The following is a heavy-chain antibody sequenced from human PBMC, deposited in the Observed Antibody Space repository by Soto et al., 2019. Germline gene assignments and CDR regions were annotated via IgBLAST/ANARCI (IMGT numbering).Heavy chain of an antibody. Sequence: QVQLVQSGAEVKKPGASVKVSCKASGYTFTGYYMHWVRQAPGQGLEWMGWINPNSGGTNYAQKFQGWVTMTRDTSISTAYMELSRLRSDDTAVYYCARDGGAYSSSSKVRNYYYYGMDVWGQGTTVTVSS. V-gene: IGHV1-2*04. CDR2: INPNSGGT. J-gene: IGHJ6*02. CDR3: ARDGGAYSSSSKVRNYYYYGMDV. CDR1: GYTFTGYY. D-gene: IGHD6-6*01.